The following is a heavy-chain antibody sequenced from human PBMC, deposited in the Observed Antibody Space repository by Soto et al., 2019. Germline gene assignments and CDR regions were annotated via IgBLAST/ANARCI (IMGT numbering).Heavy chain of an antibody. J-gene: IGHJ4*02. CDR1: GFTFNNYA. CDR3: AKDRLGGNFDY. Sequence: EVQVLDSGGGLVQPGGSLRLSCAASGFTFNNYAMNWVRQAPGKGLEWVATISGTGGSTYYADSVKGRFTISRDNSENTLYLQMNSLRVEDTAVYYCAKDRLGGNFDYWGQGTQVTVSS. V-gene: IGHV3-23*01. CDR2: ISGTGGST.